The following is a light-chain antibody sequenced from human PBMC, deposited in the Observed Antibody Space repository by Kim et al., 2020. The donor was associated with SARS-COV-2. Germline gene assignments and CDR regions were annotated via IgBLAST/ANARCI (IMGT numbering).Light chain of an antibody. Sequence: ALSQGERATLSCRASQSVDFYLAWYQQKPGQAPRLLIHDASNRAAGIPARFSGSGSGTHFTLTIDSLQPEDFGVYYCQQRRDWPTFGQGTKVDIK. CDR2: DAS. CDR3: QQRRDWPT. V-gene: IGKV3-11*01. J-gene: IGKJ1*01. CDR1: QSVDFY.